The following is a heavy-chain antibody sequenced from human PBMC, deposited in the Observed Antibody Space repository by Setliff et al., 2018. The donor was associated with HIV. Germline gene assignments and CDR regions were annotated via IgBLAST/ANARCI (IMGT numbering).Heavy chain of an antibody. Sequence: PGGSLRLSCAASGFTFSNYGMHWVRQAPGKGLEWVSAIWFDGSNENYADSVKGRFTISRDNSKNTLYLEINSLRDEDTAVYYCARDQLAMVRRNGMDVRGQGTTVTVSS. V-gene: IGHV3-33*08. CDR3: ARDQLAMVRRNGMDV. D-gene: IGHD3-10*01. CDR2: IWFDGSNE. J-gene: IGHJ6*02. CDR1: GFTFSNYG.